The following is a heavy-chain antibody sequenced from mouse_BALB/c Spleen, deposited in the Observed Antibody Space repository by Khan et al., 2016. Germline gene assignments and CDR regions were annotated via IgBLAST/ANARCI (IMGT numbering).Heavy chain of an antibody. CDR1: GFDFSRYW. V-gene: IGHV4-1*02. CDR2: INPDSSTI. Sequence: EVKLLESGGGLVQPGGSLKLSCAASGFDFSRYWMSWVRQAPGKGLEWIGEINPDSSTINYTPSLKDKFIISRDNANNPLYLQMSKVRSEDTAVYYCASTFWYVDVWGAGTTVTVSS. J-gene: IGHJ1*01. CDR3: ASTFWYVDV.